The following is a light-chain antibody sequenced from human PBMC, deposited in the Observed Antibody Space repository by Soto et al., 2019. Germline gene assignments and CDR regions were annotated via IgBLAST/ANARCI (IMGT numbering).Light chain of an antibody. CDR3: SSYTSSSTGV. J-gene: IGLJ1*01. CDR2: EVS. CDR1: SSDVGGYNY. V-gene: IGLV2-14*01. Sequence: QSALTQPASVSGSPGQSITISCTGTSSDVGGYNYVSWYQQHPGKAPKLMIYEVSNRPSGVSNRFSGSKSGNTASLTISGLQAEDEAGYYCSSYTSSSTGVVGSGTKVTV.